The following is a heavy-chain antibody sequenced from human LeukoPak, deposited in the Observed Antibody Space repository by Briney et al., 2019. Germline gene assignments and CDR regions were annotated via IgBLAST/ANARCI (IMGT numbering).Heavy chain of an antibody. CDR3: ARGVRDGYSFGFYFDY. CDR2: INRDGSST. Sequence: TGGSLRLSCAASGFTFSSYWMHWVRQAPGKGLVWASRINRDGSSTIYADSVKGRFTISRDNAKNTLYLQMNSLRAEDTAAYYCARGVRDGYSFGFYFDYWGQGALVTVSS. D-gene: IGHD5-12*01. CDR1: GFTFSSYW. J-gene: IGHJ4*02. V-gene: IGHV3-74*01.